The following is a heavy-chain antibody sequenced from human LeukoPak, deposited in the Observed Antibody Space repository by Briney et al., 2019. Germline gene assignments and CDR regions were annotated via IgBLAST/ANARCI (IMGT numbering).Heavy chain of an antibody. V-gene: IGHV4-61*02. CDR3: AREDPYYYYYMDV. CDR2: IYTSGTT. Sequence: SETLSLTCAVSGGSISSANYYWSWIRQPAGKGLEWIGRIYTSGTTNYNPSLKSRVTISIDTSKNHFSLKLSSATAADTAVYYCAREDPYYYYYMDVWGKGTTVTVSS. J-gene: IGHJ6*03. CDR1: GGSISSANYY.